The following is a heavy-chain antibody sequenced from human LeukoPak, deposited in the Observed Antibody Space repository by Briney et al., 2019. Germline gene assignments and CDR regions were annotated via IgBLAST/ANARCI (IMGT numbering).Heavy chain of an antibody. CDR1: GFTFSNAW. V-gene: IGHV3-15*01. CDR2: IKSKTDGGTT. J-gene: IGHJ4*02. D-gene: IGHD2-15*01. CDR3: HYYCSGGSCYSGIDY. Sequence: GGSLRLSCAASGFTFSNAWMSWVRQAPGKGLEWVGRIKSKTDGGTTDYAAPVKGRFTISRDDSKNTLYLQMNSLKTEGTAVYYCHYYCSGGSCYSGIDYWGQGTLVTVSS.